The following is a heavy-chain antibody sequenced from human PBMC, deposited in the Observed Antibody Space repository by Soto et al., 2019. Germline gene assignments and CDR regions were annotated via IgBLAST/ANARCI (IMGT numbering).Heavy chain of an antibody. D-gene: IGHD6-13*01. CDR1: GYTFTGYY. CDR3: ASSQPHGYYYYGMDV. V-gene: IGHV1-2*04. CDR2: INPNSGDT. Sequence: QVQLVQSGAEVKKPGASVKVSCKASGYTFTGYYMHWVRQAPGQGLEWMGWINPNSGDTNYAQKFQGWVTMTRDTSISTAYMELSRLRSDDTAVYYCASSQPHGYYYYGMDVWGQGTTVTVSS. J-gene: IGHJ6*02.